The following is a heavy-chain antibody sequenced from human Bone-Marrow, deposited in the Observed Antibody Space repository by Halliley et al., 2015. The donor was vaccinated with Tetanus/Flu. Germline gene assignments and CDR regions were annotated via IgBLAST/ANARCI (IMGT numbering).Heavy chain of an antibody. Sequence: SLRLSCAASGFNFGDYGMHWVRQVPGKGLEWVSSIGGNSDTIGYADSVRGRFTISRDNAKKSLYLQINSLRGEDTAIYYCAKEFYSSGYFHYLCGMGVWGQGTAVPVSS. CDR1: GFNFGDYG. J-gene: IGHJ6*02. CDR3: AKEFYSSGYFHYLCGMGV. CDR2: IGGNSDTI. V-gene: IGHV3-9*01. D-gene: IGHD6-25*01.